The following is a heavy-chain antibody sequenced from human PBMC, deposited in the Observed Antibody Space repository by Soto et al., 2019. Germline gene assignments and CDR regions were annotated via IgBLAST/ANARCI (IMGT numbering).Heavy chain of an antibody. CDR3: ARGIAAAGYYYYYYMDV. D-gene: IGHD6-13*01. V-gene: IGHV4-34*01. Sequence: PSETLSITCAVYGGSFSGYYWSWIRQPPGKGLEWIGEINHSGSTNYNPSLKSRVTISVDKSKNQFSLKLSSVTAADTAVYYCARGIAAAGYYYYYYMDVWGKGTTVTVSS. J-gene: IGHJ6*03. CDR1: GGSFSGYY. CDR2: INHSGST.